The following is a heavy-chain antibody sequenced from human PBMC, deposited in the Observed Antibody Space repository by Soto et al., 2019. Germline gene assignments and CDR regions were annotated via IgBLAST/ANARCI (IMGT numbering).Heavy chain of an antibody. CDR2: ITPIFDTT. CDR3: ARYPNSLNTWFDP. J-gene: IGHJ5*02. CDR1: GGTFSNYA. D-gene: IGHD3-9*01. Sequence: QIHLVQSGAEVKKPGSSVKISCKASGGTFSNYAISWVRQAPGQGLEWMGGITPIFDTTNYAQKFQGRLTITADTSTSTAYMELSGLRSDDTAIYFWARYPNSLNTWFDPWGQGTLVTVSS. V-gene: IGHV1-69*06.